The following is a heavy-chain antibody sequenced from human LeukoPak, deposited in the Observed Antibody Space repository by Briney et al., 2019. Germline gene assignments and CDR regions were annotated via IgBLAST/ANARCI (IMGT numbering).Heavy chain of an antibody. CDR3: ARVVQYYGSGNNWFDP. V-gene: IGHV3-30*03. CDR1: GFTFSSYG. Sequence: GGSLRLSCAASGFTFSSYGMHWVRQAPGKGLEWVAVISYDGSNKYYADSVKGRFTISRDNSKNTLYLQMNSLRAEDTAVYYCARVVQYYGSGNNWFDPWGQGTLVTVSS. J-gene: IGHJ5*02. CDR2: ISYDGSNK. D-gene: IGHD3-10*01.